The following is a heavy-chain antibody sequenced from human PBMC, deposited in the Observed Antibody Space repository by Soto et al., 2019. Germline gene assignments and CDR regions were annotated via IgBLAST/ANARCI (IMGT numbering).Heavy chain of an antibody. CDR3: ARDGYSYGATPFDY. J-gene: IGHJ4*02. CDR1: GFTFSSYA. D-gene: IGHD5-18*01. CDR2: ISGSGGTT. Sequence: PGGSLRLSCTASGFTFSSYAMNWVRQAPGKGLEWVSAISGSGGTTYYADSVKGRFTISRDNSKDTLYLQMNSLRAEDTAVYYCARDGYSYGATPFDYWGQGTLVTVSS. V-gene: IGHV3-23*01.